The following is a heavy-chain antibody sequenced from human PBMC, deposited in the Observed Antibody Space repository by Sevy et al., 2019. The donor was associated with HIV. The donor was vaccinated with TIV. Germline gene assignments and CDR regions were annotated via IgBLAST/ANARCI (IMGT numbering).Heavy chain of an antibody. CDR3: ASDRGVXDSRGFXDQ. CDR2: IXXXXXNK. V-gene: IGHV3-33*01. D-gene: IGHD3-10*01. J-gene: IGHJ4*02. Sequence: GGSLRLSCAXSGFXXXXYGMHWVRQAPGKXLEWVAVIXXXXXNKYYRDSVKGRFTISRDNSKNTLYLQMKXLKAXDTAVYYCASDRGVXDSRGFXDQWGQGTLVTVSS. CDR1: GFXXXXYG.